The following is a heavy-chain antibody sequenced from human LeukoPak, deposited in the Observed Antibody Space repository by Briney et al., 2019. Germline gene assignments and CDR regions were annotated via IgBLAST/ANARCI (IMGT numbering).Heavy chain of an antibody. CDR1: GFTFRDYV. D-gene: IGHD3-16*01. CDR3: TRDLEDVLY. V-gene: IGHV3-49*03. Sequence: PGGSLRLSCTASGFTFRDYVMSWFRQAPGKGLEWVGFIRSKAYGGTTDYAASVKGRFTISRDDSKSIAYLQMNSLKTEDTAVYYCTRDLEDVLYWGQGHVVSVSS. CDR2: IRSKAYGGTT. J-gene: IGHJ4*02.